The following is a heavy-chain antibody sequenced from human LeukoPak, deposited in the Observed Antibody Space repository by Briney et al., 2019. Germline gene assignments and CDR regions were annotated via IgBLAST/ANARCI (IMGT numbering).Heavy chain of an antibody. CDR2: INPNSGDT. Sequence: ASVKVSCKASGYTFTGYYIHWVRQAPGQGLEWMGWINPNSGDTNYAQKFQSRVTMTRDTSISIAYMDLSRLTSDDTAVYYCARGYAGTTTNWFDPWGQGTLVTVSS. CDR3: ARGYAGTTTNWFDP. V-gene: IGHV1-2*02. J-gene: IGHJ5*02. CDR1: GYTFTGYY. D-gene: IGHD1-26*01.